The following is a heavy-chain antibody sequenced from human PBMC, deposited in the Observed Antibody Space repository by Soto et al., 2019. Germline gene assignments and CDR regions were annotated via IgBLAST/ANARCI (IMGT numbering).Heavy chain of an antibody. CDR2: ISYDGGLQ. J-gene: IGHJ4*02. V-gene: IGHV3-30*03. D-gene: IGHD5-18*01. CDR1: GFTFTSYG. CDR3: VSDWGYGHASVPYS. Sequence: QAHLVESGGGVVQPGRSLRLSCAASGFTFTSYGMHWVRQAPGTRLEWVAVISYDGGLQHYADSVKGRFTISRDNSKNMVLLQMNSVRAAHTAVYYGVSDWGYGHASVPYSWGQGTLVSVSS.